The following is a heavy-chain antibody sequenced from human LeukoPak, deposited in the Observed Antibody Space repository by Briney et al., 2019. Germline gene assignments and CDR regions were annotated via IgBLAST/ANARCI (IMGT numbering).Heavy chain of an antibody. D-gene: IGHD6-13*01. Sequence: SETLSLTCSVSGGSIRSSSYFWAWIRQPPGKGLEWIGNIYYTGSTYSNVPLRSRVAISVDTSKNQFSLKLSSVTAADTAVYYCAMQQQLVQDAFDIWGQGTMVTVSS. J-gene: IGHJ3*02. V-gene: IGHV4-39*01. CDR2: IYYTGST. CDR3: AMQQQLVQDAFDI. CDR1: GGSIRSSSYF.